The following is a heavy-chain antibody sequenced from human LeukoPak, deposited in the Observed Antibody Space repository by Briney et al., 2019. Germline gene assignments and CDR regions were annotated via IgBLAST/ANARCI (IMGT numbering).Heavy chain of an antibody. Sequence: LSCAXXGVTFSSNNMNWGRQAQGKGMEWEXSXITSSSYINYADSVKGRLTISRDTAKNPFYLQMNTLTAADTAVYYCARDKDRASAGRCYLPDDWGQGTLVTVSS. CDR3: ARDKDRASAGRCYLPDD. CDR1: GVTFSSNN. J-gene: IGHJ4*02. D-gene: IGHD2-15*01. V-gene: IGHV3-21*01. CDR2: XITSSSYI.